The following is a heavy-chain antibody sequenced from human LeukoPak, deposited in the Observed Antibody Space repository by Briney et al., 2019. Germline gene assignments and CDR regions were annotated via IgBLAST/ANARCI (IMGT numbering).Heavy chain of an antibody. CDR2: SSTYNTDT. V-gene: IGHV1-18*01. J-gene: IGHJ4*02. D-gene: IGHD1-1*01. Sequence: ASVTVSFKASGYTFTSYGISWVRQAPGQGLEWMGWSSTYNTDTKYAQKLQGRVTMTTDTSTNTAYMELRDLRSDDTAVYYCARESNWAYYFDYWGQANLV. CDR1: GYTFTSYG. CDR3: ARESNWAYYFDY.